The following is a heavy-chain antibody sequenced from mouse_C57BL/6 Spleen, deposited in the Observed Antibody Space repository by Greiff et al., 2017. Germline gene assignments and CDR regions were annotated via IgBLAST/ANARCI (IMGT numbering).Heavy chain of an antibody. J-gene: IGHJ3*01. Sequence: VQLQQSGAELVRPGASVKLSCTASGFNIKDDYMHWVKQRPEQGLEWIGWIDPENGDTEYASKFQGKATITADTSSNTACLQLSSLTSEDTAVYYCTTDYYGSSFAYWGQGTLVTVSA. CDR1: GFNIKDDY. V-gene: IGHV14-4*01. D-gene: IGHD1-1*01. CDR2: IDPENGDT. CDR3: TTDYYGSSFAY.